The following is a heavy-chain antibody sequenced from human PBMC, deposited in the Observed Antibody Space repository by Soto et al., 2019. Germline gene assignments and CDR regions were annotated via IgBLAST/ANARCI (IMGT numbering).Heavy chain of an antibody. J-gene: IGHJ4*02. D-gene: IGHD1-26*01. Sequence: GGSLILSCAASGFTFSSYAMHWVRQAPGKGLEWVAVISYDGSNKYYADSVKGRFTISRDNAKNSLYLQMNSLRAEDTAFYYCVRGASLNFDYWGQGTLVTVSS. V-gene: IGHV3-30-3*01. CDR2: ISYDGSNK. CDR1: GFTFSSYA. CDR3: VRGASLNFDY.